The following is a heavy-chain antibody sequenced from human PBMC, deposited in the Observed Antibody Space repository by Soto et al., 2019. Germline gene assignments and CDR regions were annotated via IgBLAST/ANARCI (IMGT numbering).Heavy chain of an antibody. CDR3: ARDYYDSSGTQIMDV. V-gene: IGHV3-21*01. Sequence: DVQLVESGGGLVKPGGSLRLSCAASGFTFSTYSMNWVRQAPGKGLEWVSSLSSSSSYLYYADSVKGRFTISRDNAENSLYLQMNSLRAEDTAVYYCARDYYDSSGTQIMDVWGQGTTVTVSS. J-gene: IGHJ6*02. CDR1: GFTFSTYS. CDR2: LSSSSSYL. D-gene: IGHD3-22*01.